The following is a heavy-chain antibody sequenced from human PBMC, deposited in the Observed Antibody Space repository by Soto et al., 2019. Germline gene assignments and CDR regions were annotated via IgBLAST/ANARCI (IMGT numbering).Heavy chain of an antibody. J-gene: IGHJ4*02. D-gene: IGHD1-26*01. CDR2: VSIGGST. V-gene: IGHV3-23*01. CDR3: AKRRGASGHFDY. Sequence: GGSLRLSCAASGFTFSSYAMGWVRQGPGKGLEWVAVVSIGGSTHYADSVRGRFTISRDNSKNTLSLQMNSLTAEDTAVYFCAKRRGASGHFDYWGQGALVTVSS. CDR1: GFTFSSYA.